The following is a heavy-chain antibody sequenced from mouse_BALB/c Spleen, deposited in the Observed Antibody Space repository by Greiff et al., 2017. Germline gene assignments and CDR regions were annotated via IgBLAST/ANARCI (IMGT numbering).Heavy chain of an antibody. CDR3: TRYGFHAMDY. CDR1: GYTFTSYW. CDR2: IYPGSGST. D-gene: IGHD2-2*01. J-gene: IGHJ4*01. Sequence: LQQPGSELVRPGASVKLSCKASGYTFTSYWMHWVKQRPGQGLEWIGNIYPGSGSTNYDEKFKSKATLTVDTSSSTAYMQLSSLTSEDSAVYYCTRYGFHAMDYWGQGTAVTVSS. V-gene: IGHV1S22*01.